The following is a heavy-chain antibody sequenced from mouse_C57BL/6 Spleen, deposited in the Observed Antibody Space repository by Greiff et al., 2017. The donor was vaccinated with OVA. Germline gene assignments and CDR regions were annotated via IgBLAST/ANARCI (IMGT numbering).Heavy chain of an antibody. J-gene: IGHJ2*01. V-gene: IGHV1-61*01. CDR3: AREGGNYDD. CDR2: IYPSDSET. D-gene: IGHD2-1*01. Sequence: VQLQQPGAELVRPGSSVKLSCKASGYTFTSYWMDWVKQRPGQGLEWIGNIYPSDSETHYNQKFKDKATLTVDKSTSTAYMQLSSLTSEDSAVYYCAREGGNYDDWGQGTTLTVSS. CDR1: GYTFTSYW.